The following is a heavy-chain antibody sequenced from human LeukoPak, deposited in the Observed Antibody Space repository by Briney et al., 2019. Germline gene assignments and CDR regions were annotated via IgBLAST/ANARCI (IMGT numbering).Heavy chain of an antibody. V-gene: IGHV4-59*08. Sequence: SETLSLTCTVSGGSISSYYWSWVRQPPGKGLEWIGYIYYSGSTNYNPSLKSRVTISVDTSKNQFSLKLSSVTAADTAVYYCARHGGIAAAGIVDWFDPWGQGTLVTVSS. CDR3: ARHGGIAAAGIVDWFDP. CDR2: IYYSGST. CDR1: GGSISSYY. D-gene: IGHD6-13*01. J-gene: IGHJ5*02.